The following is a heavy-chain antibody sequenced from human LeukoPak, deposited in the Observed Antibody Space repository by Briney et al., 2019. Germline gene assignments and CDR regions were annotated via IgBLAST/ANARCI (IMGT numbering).Heavy chain of an antibody. CDR1: GGSLINSRYY. D-gene: IGHD2-2*02. J-gene: IGHJ4*02. CDR2: IYYSGGT. CDR3: ARRPILNSFDY. Sequence: SETLSLTCTVSGGSLINSRYYWGWIRQPPGKGLEWIASIYYSGGTYYNPSLKSRVTISVDTSKEQFSLRLSSVTAADTAVYYCARRPILNSFDYWGRGNLVTVSS. V-gene: IGHV4-39*01.